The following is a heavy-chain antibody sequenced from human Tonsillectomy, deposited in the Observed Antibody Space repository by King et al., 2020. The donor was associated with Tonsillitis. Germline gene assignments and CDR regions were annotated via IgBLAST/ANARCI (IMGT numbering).Heavy chain of an antibody. V-gene: IGHV4-38-2*02. CDR3: ARDQYAPYYFDY. D-gene: IGHD2-2*01. J-gene: IGHJ4*02. CDR2: IYHSGST. CDR1: GSSISSGYY. Sequence: VQLQESGPGLVKPSETLSLTCAVSGSSISSGYYWGWIRQPPGKGLEWIGSIYHSGSTYYNPSLKSRVTISVDTSKNQFSLKLSSVTAADTAVYYCARDQYAPYYFDYWGQGTLVTVSS.